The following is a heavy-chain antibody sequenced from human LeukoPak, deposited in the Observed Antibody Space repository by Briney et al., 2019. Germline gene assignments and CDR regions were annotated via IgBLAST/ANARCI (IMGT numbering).Heavy chain of an antibody. D-gene: IGHD3-22*01. CDR3: ARDSYYYDSSGYAKFDY. V-gene: IGHV3-74*01. Sequence: GGSLRLSCAASGFTFSSYEMNWVRQAPGKGLVWVSRINSDGSSTSYADSVKGRFTISRDNAKNTLYLQMNSLRAEDTAVYYCARDSYYYDSSGYAKFDYWGQGTLVTVSS. J-gene: IGHJ4*02. CDR2: INSDGSST. CDR1: GFTFSSYE.